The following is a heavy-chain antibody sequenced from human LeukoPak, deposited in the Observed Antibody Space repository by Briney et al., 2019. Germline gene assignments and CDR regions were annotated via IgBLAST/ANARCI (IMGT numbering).Heavy chain of an antibody. CDR3: ARGSGYYFEAFDI. CDR1: GYTFTGYY. J-gene: IGHJ3*02. CDR2: INPNSGGT. V-gene: IGHV1-2*06. D-gene: IGHD3-22*01. Sequence: ASVKVSCKASGYTFTGYYMHWVRQAPGQGLEWMGRINPNSGGTNYAQKFQGRVTRTRDTSITTAYMELSRLRSDDTAVYYCARGSGYYFEAFDIWGQGTMVTVSS.